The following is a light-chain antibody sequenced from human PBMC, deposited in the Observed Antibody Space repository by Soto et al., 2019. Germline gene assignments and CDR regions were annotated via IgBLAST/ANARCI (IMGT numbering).Light chain of an antibody. Sequence: DIQMTQSPSSLSASVGDRVTITCQASQDISNYLNWYQQKPGKAPKLLIYDASNLETGVPSRFSGSGSGTDFTFTISRLQPEDIATYYWQQYDNLPFTFGGGTKVEIK. V-gene: IGKV1-33*01. CDR1: QDISNY. CDR3: QQYDNLPFT. CDR2: DAS. J-gene: IGKJ4*01.